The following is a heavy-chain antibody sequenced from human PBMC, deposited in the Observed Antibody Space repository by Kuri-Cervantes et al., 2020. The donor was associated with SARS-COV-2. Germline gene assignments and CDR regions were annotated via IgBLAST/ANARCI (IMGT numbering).Heavy chain of an antibody. Sequence: GESLKIPCAASGFAFGDYYMSWIRQAPGKGLEWVSYVSHSGTIIYQADSVKGRFTISRDNAKNSLYLQMNSLRGEDTAVYYCARDGTAGGSYNWFDPWGQGTLVTVSS. CDR3: ARDGTAGGSYNWFDP. CDR2: VSHSGTII. V-gene: IGHV3-11*01. CDR1: GFAFGDYY. D-gene: IGHD1-26*01. J-gene: IGHJ5*02.